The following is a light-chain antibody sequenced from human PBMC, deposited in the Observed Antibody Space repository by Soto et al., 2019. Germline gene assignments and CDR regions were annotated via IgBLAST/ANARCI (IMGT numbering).Light chain of an antibody. CDR2: GIS. J-gene: IGKJ1*01. CDR3: QQYVSWT. CDR1: QTVSSNN. Sequence: EIVLTQSPGTLSVSPGERATLSCRASQTVSSNNLAWYQQKPGQAPSLLIYGISSRATGIPDRFSGSGSGTDFTLTISRLEPEDSAIYYCQQYVSWTFGQGTKVEI. V-gene: IGKV3-20*01.